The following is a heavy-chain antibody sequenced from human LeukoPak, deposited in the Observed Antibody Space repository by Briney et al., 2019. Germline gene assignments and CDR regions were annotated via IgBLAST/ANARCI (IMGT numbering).Heavy chain of an antibody. CDR1: GFTISSYC. Sequence: GGCLRLSCAASGFTISSYCMIWVRQAPGKGLEWVSSISGSGGSTYSADSVKGRFTISRDNSKNTLYLKMNLLRADDTVVYYCAKDGVTMVRGVKPLDYWGQGTLVTASS. V-gene: IGHV3-23*01. CDR3: AKDGVTMVRGVKPLDY. D-gene: IGHD3-10*01. CDR2: ISGSGGST. J-gene: IGHJ4*02.